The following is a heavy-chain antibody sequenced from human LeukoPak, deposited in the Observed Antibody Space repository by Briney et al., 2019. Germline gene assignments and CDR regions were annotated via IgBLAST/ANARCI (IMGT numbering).Heavy chain of an antibody. Sequence: GGSLRLSCAASGFTFSSYSMNWVRQAPGKGLEWVSAISGSGGSTYYADSVKGRFTISRDNSKNTLYLQMNSLRAEDTAVYYCAKVRGYYYDSSGCVDYWGQGTLVTVSS. CDR2: ISGSGGST. V-gene: IGHV3-23*01. J-gene: IGHJ4*02. D-gene: IGHD3-22*01. CDR1: GFTFSSYS. CDR3: AKVRGYYYDSSGCVDY.